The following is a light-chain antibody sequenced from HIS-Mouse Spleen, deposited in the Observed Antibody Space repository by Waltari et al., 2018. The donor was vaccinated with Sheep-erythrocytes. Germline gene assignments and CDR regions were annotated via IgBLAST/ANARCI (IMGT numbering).Light chain of an antibody. CDR1: SSDVGGYNY. CDR3: CSYAGSSTWV. V-gene: IGLV2-23*01. CDR2: EGS. Sequence: QSALTQPPSASGSPGQSVTISCTGTSSDVGGYNYVSWYQQHPGKAPKRMIYEGSKRPSGVSNRFSGSKSGNTASLTISGLQAEDEADYYCCSYAGSSTWVFGGGTKLTVL. J-gene: IGLJ3*02.